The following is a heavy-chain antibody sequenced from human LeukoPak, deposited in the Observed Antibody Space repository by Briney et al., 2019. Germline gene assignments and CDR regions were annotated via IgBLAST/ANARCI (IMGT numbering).Heavy chain of an antibody. CDR1: GFAFSSYG. Sequence: GSLRLSCAASGFAFSSYGMHWFRQAPDRGLEWLAVIWYDGSNKYYADSVKGRFTISRDNSKNTLYLQMNSLRAEDTAVYYCAKDGSGISDYWGQGTLVTVSS. CDR2: IWYDGSNK. V-gene: IGHV3-33*06. J-gene: IGHJ4*02. CDR3: AKDGSGISDY. D-gene: IGHD3-10*01.